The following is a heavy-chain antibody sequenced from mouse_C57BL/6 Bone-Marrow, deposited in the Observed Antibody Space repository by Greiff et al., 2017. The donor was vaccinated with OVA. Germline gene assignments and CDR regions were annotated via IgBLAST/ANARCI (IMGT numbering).Heavy chain of an antibody. Sequence: EVQLQQSGPELVKPGASVKISCKASGYTFTDYYMNWVKQSHGKSLEWIGDINPNNGGTSYNQKFKGKATLTVDKSSSTAYMELRSLTSEDSAVYYCARDSNHRFDYWGQNTTLTVSS. CDR3: ARDSNHRFDY. CDR2: INPNNGGT. CDR1: GYTFTDYY. D-gene: IGHD2-5*01. J-gene: IGHJ2*01. V-gene: IGHV1-26*01.